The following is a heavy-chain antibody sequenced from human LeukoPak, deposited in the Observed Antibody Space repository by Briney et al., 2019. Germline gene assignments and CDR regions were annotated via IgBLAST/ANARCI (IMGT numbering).Heavy chain of an antibody. D-gene: IGHD5-12*01. CDR3: ARGVRWWLRMDY. Sequence: SETLSLTCAVYGGSFSGYYWSWIRQPPGKGLEWIGEINHSGSTNYNPSLKSRVTISVDTSKNQFSLKLSSVTAADTAVYYCARGVRWWLRMDYWGQGSLVTVSS. CDR1: GGSFSGYY. J-gene: IGHJ4*02. CDR2: INHSGST. V-gene: IGHV4-34*01.